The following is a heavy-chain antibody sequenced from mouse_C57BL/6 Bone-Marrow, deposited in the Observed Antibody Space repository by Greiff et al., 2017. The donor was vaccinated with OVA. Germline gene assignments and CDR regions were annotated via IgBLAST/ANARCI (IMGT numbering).Heavy chain of an antibody. CDR2: IYPRSGTT. V-gene: IGHV1-81*01. D-gene: IGHD1-1*01. Sequence: QVQLQQSGAELARPGASVKLSCKASGYTFTSYGISWVKQRTGQGLEWIGEIYPRSGTTYYNEKFKGKATLTADKSSSTAYMELRSLTSEDSAVYFCARDYYGSSYVVVDYWGQGTTRTVSS. CDR1: GYTFTSYG. CDR3: ARDYYGSSYVVVDY. J-gene: IGHJ2*01.